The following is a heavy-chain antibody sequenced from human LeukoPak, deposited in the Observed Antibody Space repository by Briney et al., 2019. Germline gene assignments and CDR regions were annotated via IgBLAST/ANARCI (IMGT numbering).Heavy chain of an antibody. CDR1: GYTFTSYG. CDR3: ARDPGTDIVATMMGWVFDY. D-gene: IGHD5-12*01. Sequence: ASVKVSCKASGYTFTSYGISWVRQAPGQGLEWMGWISAYNGNTNYAQKLQGRVTMTTDTSTSTAYMELRSLRSDDTVVYYCARDPGTDIVATMMGWVFDYWGQGTLVTVSS. J-gene: IGHJ4*02. CDR2: ISAYNGNT. V-gene: IGHV1-18*01.